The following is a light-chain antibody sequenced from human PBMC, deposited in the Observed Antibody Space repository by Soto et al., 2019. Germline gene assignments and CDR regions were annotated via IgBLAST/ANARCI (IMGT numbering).Light chain of an antibody. Sequence: VLTQPASVSGSPGQSIAISCTGTSSDVGGSNYVSWYQHHPGKAPKLIISEVSNRPSGVSYRFSGSKSGDTASLTISGLQAEDEADYYCCSRTTSSTYVFGPGTKVTVL. CDR3: CSRTTSSTYV. J-gene: IGLJ1*01. CDR2: EVS. V-gene: IGLV2-14*01. CDR1: SSDVGGSNY.